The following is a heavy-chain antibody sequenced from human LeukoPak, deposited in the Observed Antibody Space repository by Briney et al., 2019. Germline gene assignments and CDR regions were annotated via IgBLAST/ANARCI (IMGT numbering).Heavy chain of an antibody. CDR3: ARLIQLQS. D-gene: IGHD1-1*01. CDR1: GFTFSSYA. Sequence: GGSLRLSCAASGFTFSSYAMSWVRQAPGKGLEWVSAIRDSGDTTYYADSVKGRFTISRDNSKSTLYLQMNSLRAEDTAIYFCARLIQLQSWGQGTLVTVSS. CDR2: IRDSGDTT. J-gene: IGHJ5*02. V-gene: IGHV3-23*01.